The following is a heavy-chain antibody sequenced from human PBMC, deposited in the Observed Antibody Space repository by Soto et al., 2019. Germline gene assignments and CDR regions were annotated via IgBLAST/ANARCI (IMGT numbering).Heavy chain of an antibody. J-gene: IGHJ5*02. CDR2: NYASGST. V-gene: IGHV4-39*01. D-gene: IGHD4-17*01. Sequence: QLQLQESGPGLVKPSETLSLTCTVSGGSISSSSYYWGWIRQPPGKGLEWIGSNYASGSTYYNPSLKSRVTRSADTPKIQFALKLSSGTAADTAVYYCARHRTYRYGDTLGGWFGPWGQGTLVTVSS. CDR1: GGSISSSSYY. CDR3: ARHRTYRYGDTLGGWFGP.